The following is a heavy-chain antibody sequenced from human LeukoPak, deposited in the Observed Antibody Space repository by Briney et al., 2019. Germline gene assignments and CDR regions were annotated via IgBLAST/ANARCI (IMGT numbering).Heavy chain of an antibody. D-gene: IGHD6-19*01. CDR2: ISGSGGST. CDR3: ARDPYSSGWYQFDY. V-gene: IGHV3-23*01. J-gene: IGHJ4*02. Sequence: PGGSLRLSCAASGFTFSSYAMSWVRQAPGKGLEWVSAISGSGGSTYYADSVKGRFTISRDNSKNTLYLQMNSLRAEDTAVYYCARDPYSSGWYQFDYWGQGTLVTVSS. CDR1: GFTFSSYA.